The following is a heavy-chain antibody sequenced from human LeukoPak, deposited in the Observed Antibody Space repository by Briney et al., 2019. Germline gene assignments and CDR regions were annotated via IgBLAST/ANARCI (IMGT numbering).Heavy chain of an antibody. CDR3: ARASETGSYYPYNYYYMDV. V-gene: IGHV3-53*01. Sequence: GGSLRLSCVAALFTVSTNYISWVRQPPGKGLEWVSVIYSGRTTYYADSLKGRFTISRDSSKNTMYLQMNSLRPEDTAVYYCARASETGSYYPYNYYYMDVWGKGTTVTISS. J-gene: IGHJ6*03. CDR1: LFTVSTNY. CDR2: IYSGRTT. D-gene: IGHD1-26*01.